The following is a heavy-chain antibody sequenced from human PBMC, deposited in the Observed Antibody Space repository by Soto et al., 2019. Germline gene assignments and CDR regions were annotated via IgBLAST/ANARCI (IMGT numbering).Heavy chain of an antibody. V-gene: IGHV4-31*03. D-gene: IGHD2-15*01. CDR3: ASDHRWSKQYYGMDV. CDR2: IHYSGST. J-gene: IGHJ6*02. CDR1: GDSISSNGYY. Sequence: QVQLQESGPGLVKPSQTLSLTCTVSGDSISSNGYYWSWIRQHPGKGLEWIVYIHYSGSTYYNPSLKSRVTLPLDTSKKQYALKLSSVTAADTAVYYCASDHRWSKQYYGMDVWGQGTTVTVSS.